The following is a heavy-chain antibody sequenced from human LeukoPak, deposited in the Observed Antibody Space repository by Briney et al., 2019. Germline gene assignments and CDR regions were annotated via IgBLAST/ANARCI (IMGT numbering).Heavy chain of an antibody. D-gene: IGHD3-10*01. CDR1: GFTDSNSS. V-gene: IGHV1-58*01. CDR3: AATSIRMVQRIIYYGKDV. J-gene: IGHJ6*02. CDR2: IVVGTGKT. Sequence: SVKVSCKASGFTDSNSSVQWVRQARGQRPEWIGWIVVGTGKTNYAQRLQERVTITRDMSTGTVDMELSSLRSEDTAVYYCAATSIRMVQRIIYYGKDVWGQGTTVTVSS.